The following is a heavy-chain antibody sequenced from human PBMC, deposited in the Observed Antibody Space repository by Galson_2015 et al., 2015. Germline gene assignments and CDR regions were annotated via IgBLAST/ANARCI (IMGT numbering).Heavy chain of an antibody. V-gene: IGHV3-33*01. CDR2: IWYDGSNK. CDR1: GFTFSYFG. CDR3: ARDYGESSSGALGLH. D-gene: IGHD6-6*01. J-gene: IGHJ4*02. Sequence: SLRLSCAASGFTFSYFGMHWVRQAPGKGLEWVAVIWYDGSNKYYADSVKGRFTISRDNSKNTLYLQMNSLRAEDTAVYYCARDYGESSSGALGLHWGQGTLVTVSS.